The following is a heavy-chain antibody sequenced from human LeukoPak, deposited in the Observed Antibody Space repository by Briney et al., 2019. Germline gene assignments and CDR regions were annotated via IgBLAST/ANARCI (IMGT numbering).Heavy chain of an antibody. CDR2: IWYGGSNK. CDR1: GFTFSSYG. J-gene: IGHJ4*02. V-gene: IGHV3-30*02. Sequence: PGGSLRLSCAASGFTFSSYGMHWVRQAPGKGLEWVAVIWYGGSNKYYADSVKGRFTISRDNSKNTLYLQMNSLRAEDTAVYYCAKDSSSHIVATIHYFDYWGQGTLVTVSS. D-gene: IGHD5-12*01. CDR3: AKDSSSHIVATIHYFDY.